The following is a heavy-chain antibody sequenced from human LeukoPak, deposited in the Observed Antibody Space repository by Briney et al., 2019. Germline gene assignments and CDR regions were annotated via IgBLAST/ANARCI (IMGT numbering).Heavy chain of an antibody. V-gene: IGHV1-2*02. D-gene: IGHD3-3*01. Sequence: ASVKVSCKASGYTFSGYYIHWVRQAPGQGLEWMGWINTNSGGTKYAQRFQGRVTMTRDTSISTAYMEVSRLRSDDTAVYFCASSRFLEWLSLLDYWGQGTLVTVSS. J-gene: IGHJ4*02. CDR1: GYTFSGYY. CDR2: INTNSGGT. CDR3: ASSRFLEWLSLLDY.